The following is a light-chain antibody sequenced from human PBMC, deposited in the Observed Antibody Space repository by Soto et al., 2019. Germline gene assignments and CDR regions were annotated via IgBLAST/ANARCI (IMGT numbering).Light chain of an antibody. CDR3: QQYNNWPET. Sequence: EREMTQSPATLSVSPGERATLYCRASQSVSSNLAWYQQKPGQAPRLLIYGASTRATDVPARFSGSGSGTEFTLTISSLQSEDFAVYYCQQYNNWPETFGQGTKVDIK. CDR1: QSVSSN. J-gene: IGKJ1*01. V-gene: IGKV3-15*01. CDR2: GAS.